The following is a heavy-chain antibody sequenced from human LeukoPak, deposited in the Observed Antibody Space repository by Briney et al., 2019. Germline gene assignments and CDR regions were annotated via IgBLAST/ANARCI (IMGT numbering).Heavy chain of an antibody. Sequence: ASVTVSFKASGYTFTDYYMHWVRQAPGQGQEWMGWINPNSGGTNYAQKFQGRVTMTRDTSISTAYMELSRLRSDDTAVYYCARDRDWGFDPWGQGTLVTVSS. J-gene: IGHJ5*02. V-gene: IGHV1-2*02. CDR1: GYTFTDYY. CDR2: INPNSGGT. D-gene: IGHD3/OR15-3a*01. CDR3: ARDRDWGFDP.